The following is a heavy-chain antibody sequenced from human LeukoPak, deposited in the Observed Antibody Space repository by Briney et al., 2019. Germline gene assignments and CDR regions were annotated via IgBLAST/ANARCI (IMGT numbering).Heavy chain of an antibody. J-gene: IGHJ4*02. Sequence: SETLSLTCTVSGGSISSYYWSWIRQPPGKGLEWIAYIYYTGSTKYNPSLKSRVTISLDTSKNQFSLNLNSVTAADTAVYYCARGSLGAYFDYWGQGTLVTVSS. CDR2: IYYTGST. CDR1: GGSISSYY. V-gene: IGHV4-59*01. D-gene: IGHD1-26*01. CDR3: ARGSLGAYFDY.